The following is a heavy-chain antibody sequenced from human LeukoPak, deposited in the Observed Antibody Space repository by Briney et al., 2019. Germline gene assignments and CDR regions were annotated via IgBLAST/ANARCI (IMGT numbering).Heavy chain of an antibody. CDR2: IHYSGST. CDR3: ARTDSSGWYVFDY. Sequence: GSLRLSCAASGFTVSYNYMSWIRQPPGEGLEWIGHIHYSGSTNHNPSLKSRVTISVDTSKNQFSLKLSSVTAADTAVYYCARTDSSGWYVFDYWGQGTLVTVSS. J-gene: IGHJ4*02. V-gene: IGHV4-59*02. D-gene: IGHD6-19*01. CDR1: GFTVSYNY.